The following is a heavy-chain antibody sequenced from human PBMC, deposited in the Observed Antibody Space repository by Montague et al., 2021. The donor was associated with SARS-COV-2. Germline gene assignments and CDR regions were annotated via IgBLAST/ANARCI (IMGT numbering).Heavy chain of an antibody. Sequence: SLRLSCAGSGFTFSDFYINWVRQAPGKGPEWLSFITGTNNGIRYSDSXXGRFTVSRDNAHSSVYLHLDSLTAEDTAVYYCARSLFYGSGGYFDFWGQGTLVAVSS. CDR3: ARSLFYGSGGYFDF. J-gene: IGHJ4*02. V-gene: IGHV3-11*03. CDR2: ITGTNNGI. D-gene: IGHD3-10*01. CDR1: GFTFSDFY.